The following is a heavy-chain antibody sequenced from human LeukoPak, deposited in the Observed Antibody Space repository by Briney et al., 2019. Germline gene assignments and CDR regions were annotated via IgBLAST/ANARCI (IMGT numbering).Heavy chain of an antibody. D-gene: IGHD3-9*01. CDR2: IYYSGST. J-gene: IGHJ4*02. V-gene: IGHV4-59*12. Sequence: PSETLSLTCTVSGGSISSYYWSWIRQPPGKGLEWIGYIYYSGSTNYNPSLKSRVTISVDKSKNQFSLKLSSVTAADTAVYYCARVPVDGHLDYWGQGTLVTVSS. CDR3: ARVPVDGHLDY. CDR1: GGSISSYY.